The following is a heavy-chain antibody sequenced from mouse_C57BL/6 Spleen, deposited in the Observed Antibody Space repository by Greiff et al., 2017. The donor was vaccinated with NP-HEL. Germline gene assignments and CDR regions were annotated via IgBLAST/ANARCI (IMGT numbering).Heavy chain of an antibody. Sequence: VKLQQSGPELVKPGASVKISCKASGYAFSSSWMNWVKQRPGKGLEWIGRIYPGDGDTNYNGKFKGKATLTADKSSSTAYMQLSSLTSEDSAVYFCARIGAYYGSSYFDYWGQGTTLTVSS. V-gene: IGHV1-82*01. CDR3: ARIGAYYGSSYFDY. D-gene: IGHD1-1*01. J-gene: IGHJ2*01. CDR2: IYPGDGDT. CDR1: GYAFSSSW.